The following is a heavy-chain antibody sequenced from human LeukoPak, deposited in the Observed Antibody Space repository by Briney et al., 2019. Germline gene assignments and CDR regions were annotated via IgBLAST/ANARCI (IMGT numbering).Heavy chain of an antibody. CDR3: AGVVVAANLDLDY. J-gene: IGHJ4*02. V-gene: IGHV4-61*02. CDR1: GGSISSGSYY. Sequence: SETLSLTRTVSGGSISSGSYYWSWIRQPAGKGLEWIGRIYTSGSTNYNPSLKSRVTISVDTSKNQFSLKLSSVTAADTAVYYCAGVVVAANLDLDYWGQGTLVTVSS. D-gene: IGHD2-15*01. CDR2: IYTSGST.